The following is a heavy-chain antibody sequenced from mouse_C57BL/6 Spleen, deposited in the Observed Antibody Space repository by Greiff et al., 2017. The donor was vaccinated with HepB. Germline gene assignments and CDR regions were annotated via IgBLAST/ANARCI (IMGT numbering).Heavy chain of an antibody. CDR1: GFNIKDDY. D-gene: IGHD2-1*01. CDR3: TTGDMGNGYY. Sequence: EVQLQQSGAELVRPGASVKLSCTASGFNIKDDYMHWVKQRPEQGLEWIGWIDPENGDTEYASKFQGKATITADTSSNTAYLQLSSLTSEDTAGYYCTTGDMGNGYYWGQGTTLTVSS. J-gene: IGHJ2*01. CDR2: IDPENGDT. V-gene: IGHV14-4*01.